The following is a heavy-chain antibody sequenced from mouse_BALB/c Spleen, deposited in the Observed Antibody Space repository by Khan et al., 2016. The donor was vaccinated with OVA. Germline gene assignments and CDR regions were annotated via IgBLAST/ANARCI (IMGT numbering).Heavy chain of an antibody. CDR1: GYTFSSYW. Sequence: QVQLQQPGAELVKPGASVKLSCKASGYTFSSYWMHWVKQRPGQGLEWIGEIDPSDSHTNYNQKFKGKATLNVDKSSSTAYMHLSSLTSEDSAVYCGARSYYYGSSTWFAYWGQGTLVTGSA. D-gene: IGHD1-1*01. V-gene: IGHV1-69*02. CDR3: ARSYYYGSSTWFAY. J-gene: IGHJ3*01. CDR2: IDPSDSHT.